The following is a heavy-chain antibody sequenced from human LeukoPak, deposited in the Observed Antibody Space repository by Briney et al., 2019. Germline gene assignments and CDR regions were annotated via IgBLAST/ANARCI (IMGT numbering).Heavy chain of an antibody. D-gene: IGHD5-24*01. CDR1: GFTFSSYA. CDR2: ISGSGGST. CDR3: AKVWLPPYCYMDV. Sequence: PGGSLRLSCAASGFTFSSYAMSWVRQAPGKGLEWVSTISGSGGSTYYADSVKGRFTISRDNSKNTLYLQMNSLRAEDTAVYYCAKVWLPPYCYMDVWGKGTTVTVSS. J-gene: IGHJ6*03. V-gene: IGHV3-23*01.